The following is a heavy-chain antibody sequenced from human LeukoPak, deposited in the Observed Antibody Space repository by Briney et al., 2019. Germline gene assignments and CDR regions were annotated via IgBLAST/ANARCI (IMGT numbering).Heavy chain of an antibody. Sequence: PSETLSLTCAVSGGSISSSSYYWGWIRQPPGKGPEWIGSIYYSGSTYYNPSLKSRVTISVDTSKNQFSLKLSSVTAADTAVYYCAREGELRYFDWLLNQHEYFQHWGQGTLVTVSS. CDR2: IYYSGST. CDR3: AREGELRYFDWLLNQHEYFQH. CDR1: GGSISSSSYY. V-gene: IGHV4-39*07. J-gene: IGHJ1*01. D-gene: IGHD3-9*01.